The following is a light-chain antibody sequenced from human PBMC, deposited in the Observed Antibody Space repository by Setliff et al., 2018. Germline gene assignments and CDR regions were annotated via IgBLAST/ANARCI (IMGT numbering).Light chain of an antibody. CDR3: SAYAGSNNWGV. CDR2: EVN. V-gene: IGLV2-8*01. J-gene: IGLJ1*01. Sequence: QSVLTQPPSASGSPEQSVTISCTGTSSDVGGYDYVSWYQQHPGKAPKLLIYEVNERPSGVPDRFSGFKSGNTASLTVSGLQAEDEADYYCSAYAGSNNWGVFGTGTKVTVL. CDR1: SSDVGGYDY.